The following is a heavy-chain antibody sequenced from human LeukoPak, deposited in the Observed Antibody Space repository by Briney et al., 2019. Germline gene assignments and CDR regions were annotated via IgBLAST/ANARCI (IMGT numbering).Heavy chain of an antibody. J-gene: IGHJ4*02. CDR3: ARDGCSTTSCFDY. V-gene: IGHV3-66*01. CDR2: IYSGGST. D-gene: IGHD2/OR15-2a*01. Sequence: GGSLRLSCAASGFIVSSNYMSWVRQAPGKGLEWVSVIYSGGSTYYADSVKGRFTISRDNSKNTLYLQMNSLRAEDTAVYYCARDGCSTTSCFDYWGQGALVTVSS. CDR1: GFIVSSNY.